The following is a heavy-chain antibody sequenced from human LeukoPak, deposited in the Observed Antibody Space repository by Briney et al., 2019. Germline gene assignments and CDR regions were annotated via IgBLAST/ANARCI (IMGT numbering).Heavy chain of an antibody. CDR1: GGSISNNIYY. J-gene: IGHJ5*02. CDR3: ARHKVRDWFDP. Sequence: PSETLSLTCTVSGGSISNNIYYWAWIRQPPGKGLEWIGSICYSGSTDYNPSLKSRVTISVDTSKNQFSLKLTSVTAADTAVYYCARHKVRDWFDPWGQGTLVTVSS. CDR2: ICYSGST. V-gene: IGHV4-39*01.